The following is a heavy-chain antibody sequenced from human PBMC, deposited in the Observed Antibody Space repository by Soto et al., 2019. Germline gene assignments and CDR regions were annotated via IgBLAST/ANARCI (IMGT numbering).Heavy chain of an antibody. D-gene: IGHD1-1*01. V-gene: IGHV1-18*01. Sequence: QVQLVQSGAEVKKPGASVKVSCKASGYTFTSYGISWVRQAPGQGLEWMGWISAYNGNTNYAQKLQGRVTMTTDTSTSTAYMELRSLRSDDTAVYYCASSILDWNDAFYYYYGMDVWGQGTTVTVSS. CDR1: GYTFTSYG. J-gene: IGHJ6*02. CDR2: ISAYNGNT. CDR3: ASSILDWNDAFYYYYGMDV.